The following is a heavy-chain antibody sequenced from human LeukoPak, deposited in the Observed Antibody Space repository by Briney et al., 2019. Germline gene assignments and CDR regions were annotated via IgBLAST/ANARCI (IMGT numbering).Heavy chain of an antibody. CDR2: ISYDGSNK. Sequence: QPGGSLRLSCAASGFTFSSYWMSWVRQAPGKGLEWVAVISYDGSNKYYADSVKGRFTISRDNSKNTLYLQMNSLRAEDTAVYYCARDHYGSGFYHRIWGQGTLVTVSS. V-gene: IGHV3-30-3*01. CDR3: ARDHYGSGFYHRI. J-gene: IGHJ4*02. D-gene: IGHD3-10*01. CDR1: GFTFSSYW.